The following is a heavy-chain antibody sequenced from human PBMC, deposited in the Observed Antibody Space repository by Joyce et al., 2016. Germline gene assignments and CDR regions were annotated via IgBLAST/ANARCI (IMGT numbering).Heavy chain of an antibody. J-gene: IGHJ4*02. CDR2: IKEDGSEG. V-gene: IGHV3-7*03. CDR1: GFAFSKFW. CDR3: TKGSDGWVEGGD. Sequence: EVRLVESGGGLVQPGESLRLSCAASGFAFSKFWMSWVRQAPGKGLEWLANIKEDGSEGYYADSVRGRFTIFRDNAKNSLHLQINSLRVDDTAIYYCTKGSDGWVEGGDLGQGTLVTVSS. D-gene: IGHD3-10*01.